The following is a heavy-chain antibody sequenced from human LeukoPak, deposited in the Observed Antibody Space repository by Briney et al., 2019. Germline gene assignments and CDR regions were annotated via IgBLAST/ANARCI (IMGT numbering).Heavy chain of an antibody. CDR3: AKDWWDGSGSYFLDYYYYYGMDV. J-gene: IGHJ6*02. V-gene: IGHV3-23*01. CDR1: GFTFSSYA. D-gene: IGHD3-10*01. Sequence: PGGSLRLSCAASGFTFSSYAMSWVRQAPGKGLEWVSAISGSGGSTYYAGSVKGRFTISRDNSKNTLYLQMNSLRAEDTAVYYCAKDWWDGSGSYFLDYYYYYGMDVWGQGTTVTVSS. CDR2: ISGSGGST.